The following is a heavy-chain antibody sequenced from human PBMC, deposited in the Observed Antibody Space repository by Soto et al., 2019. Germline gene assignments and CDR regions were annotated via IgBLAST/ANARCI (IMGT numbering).Heavy chain of an antibody. CDR3: ASASRIVGATTDAFDI. D-gene: IGHD1-26*01. CDR1: GYTFTGYY. V-gene: IGHV1-2*04. CDR2: INPNSGGT. Sequence: ASVKVSCKASGYTFTGYYMHWVRQAPGQGLEWMGWINPNSGGTNYAQKFQGWVTMTRDTSISTAYMELSRLRSDDTAVYYCASASRIVGATTDAFDIWGQGTMVTVSS. J-gene: IGHJ3*02.